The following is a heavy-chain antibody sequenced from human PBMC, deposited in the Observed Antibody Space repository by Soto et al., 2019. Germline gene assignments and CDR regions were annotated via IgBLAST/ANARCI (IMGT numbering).Heavy chain of an antibody. CDR3: ARGWGYDSNDYYYAY. J-gene: IGHJ4*02. V-gene: IGHV1-69*01. CDR1: GGTFSRQA. D-gene: IGHD3-22*01. CDR2: IIPIFGTA. Sequence: QVQLVQSGAEVRKPGSSVKVSCKASGGTFSRQAISWVRQAPGQGLEWMGGIIPIFGTANYAQKFQGRVTIIADESTSTVYMELSSLRSEDTAMYYCARGWGYDSNDYYYAYWGQGTLVIVSS.